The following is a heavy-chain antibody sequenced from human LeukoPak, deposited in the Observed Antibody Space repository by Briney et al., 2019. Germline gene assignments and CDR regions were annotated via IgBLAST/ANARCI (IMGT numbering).Heavy chain of an antibody. CDR3: AKDRNMDV. Sequence: GSLRLSCAASGFTFSSYAMNWVRQAPGKGLEWVAVISYDGSNKYYADSVKGRFTISRDNSKNTLYLQMNSLRAEDTAVYYCAKDRNMDVWGQGTTVTVSS. CDR1: GFTFSSYA. CDR2: ISYDGSNK. J-gene: IGHJ6*02. D-gene: IGHD1-14*01. V-gene: IGHV3-30*18.